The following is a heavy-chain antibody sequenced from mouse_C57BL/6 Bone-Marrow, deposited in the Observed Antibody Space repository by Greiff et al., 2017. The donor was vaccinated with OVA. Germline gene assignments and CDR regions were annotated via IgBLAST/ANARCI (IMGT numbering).Heavy chain of an antibody. Sequence: EVQLQQSGTVLARPGASVKMSCKTSGYTFTSYWMHWVKQRPGQGLEWIGAIYPGNSDTSYNQKFKGKAKLTAVTSASTAYMELSSLTNEDSAVYYCTRESPYYSNYVGTGWFAYWGQGTLVTVSA. J-gene: IGHJ3*01. CDR3: TRESPYYSNYVGTGWFAY. D-gene: IGHD2-5*01. V-gene: IGHV1-5*01. CDR1: GYTFTSYW. CDR2: IYPGNSDT.